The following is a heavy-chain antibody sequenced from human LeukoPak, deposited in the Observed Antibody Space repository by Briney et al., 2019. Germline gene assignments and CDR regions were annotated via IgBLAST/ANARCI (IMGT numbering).Heavy chain of an antibody. V-gene: IGHV4-39*01. J-gene: IGHJ6*02. CDR3: ARQNYDFWSGPYYCYYGMDV. D-gene: IGHD3-3*01. Sequence: SETLSLTCTVSGGSISSYYWGWIRQPPGKGLEWIGSIYYSGSTYYNPSLKSRVTISVDTSKNQFSLKLSSVTAADTAVYYCARQNYDFWSGPYYCYYGMDVWGQGTTVTVSS. CDR2: IYYSGST. CDR1: GGSISSYY.